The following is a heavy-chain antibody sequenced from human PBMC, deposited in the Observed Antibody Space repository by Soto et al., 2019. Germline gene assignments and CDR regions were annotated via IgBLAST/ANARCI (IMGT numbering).Heavy chain of an antibody. CDR2: IYYSGST. V-gene: IGHV4-59*01. CDR3: ARGEPSTGTFDY. J-gene: IGHJ4*02. CDR1: GGSISSYY. D-gene: IGHD1-1*01. Sequence: SETLSLTCTVSGGSISSYYWSWIRQPPGKGLEWIGYIYYSGSTNYNPSLKSRVTISVDTSKNQFSLKLSSVTAADTAVYYCARGEPSTGTFDYWGQGTLVTVS.